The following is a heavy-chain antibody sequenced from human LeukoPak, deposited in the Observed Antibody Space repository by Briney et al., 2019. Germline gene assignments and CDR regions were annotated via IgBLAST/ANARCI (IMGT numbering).Heavy chain of an antibody. V-gene: IGHV3-33*01. CDR3: ARAGLTYYDFWSGYPYYMDV. D-gene: IGHD3-3*01. CDR1: GFTFSSYG. CDR2: IWYDGSNK. J-gene: IGHJ6*03. Sequence: PGGSLRLSCAASGFTFSSYGMHWVRQAPGKGLEWVAVIWYDGSNKYYADSVKGRFTISRDNSKNTLYLQMNSLRAEDTAVYYCARAGLTYYDFWSGYPYYMDVWGKGTTVTVSS.